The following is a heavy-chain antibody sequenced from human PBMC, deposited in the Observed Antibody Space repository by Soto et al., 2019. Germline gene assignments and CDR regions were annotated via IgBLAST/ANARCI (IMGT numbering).Heavy chain of an antibody. J-gene: IGHJ3*02. CDR3: ARVPVLAAAGTRNAFDI. CDR2: IYHSAST. Sequence: SETLSLTCAVSGGSISSGGYSWTWIRQPPGKGLEWIGYIYHSASTYYNPSLKSRVTISVDRSKNQFSLKLSSVTAADTAVYYCARVPVLAAAGTRNAFDIWGQGTMVTVS. V-gene: IGHV4-30-2*01. CDR1: GGSISSGGYS. D-gene: IGHD6-13*01.